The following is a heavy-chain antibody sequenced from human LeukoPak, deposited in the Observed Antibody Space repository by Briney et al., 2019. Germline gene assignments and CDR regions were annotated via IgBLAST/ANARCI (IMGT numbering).Heavy chain of an antibody. J-gene: IGHJ4*02. CDR2: VSHDGSIK. V-gene: IGHV3-30-3*01. CDR1: GFTFSSYA. CDR3: ARDHYSSGPYYFDY. D-gene: IGHD6-19*01. Sequence: SGGSLRLSCAASGFTFSSYALHWVRQAPNKGLEWVAIVSHDGSIKYYADSVKGRFTISRDNSKNTLYLQMNSLRAEDTAVYYCARDHYSSGPYYFDYWGQGTLVTVSS.